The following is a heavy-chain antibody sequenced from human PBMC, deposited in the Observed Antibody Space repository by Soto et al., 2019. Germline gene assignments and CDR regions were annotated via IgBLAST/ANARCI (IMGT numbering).Heavy chain of an antibody. CDR1: GASISGFY. Sequence: SETLSLTCTVSGASISGFYWSWIRKSAGKGLEWIGRIYATGTTDNNPSLKSRVMMSVDTSKKQFSLKLRSVTAADTAVYYCVRDGTKTLRDWFDPWGQGISVTVSS. CDR2: IYATGTT. V-gene: IGHV4-4*07. CDR3: VRDGTKTLRDWFDP. J-gene: IGHJ5*02. D-gene: IGHD1-1*01.